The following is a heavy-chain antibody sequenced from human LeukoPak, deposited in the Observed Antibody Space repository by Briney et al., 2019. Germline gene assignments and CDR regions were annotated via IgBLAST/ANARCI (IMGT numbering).Heavy chain of an antibody. CDR3: TKVPYAGGPDY. Sequence: GGSLRLSCAASGFTFSSYGLHWVRQAPGKGLEWVAFIWFDGSNKYYADSVKGRFAISRDNSKNTLYLQMNSLRAEDTAIYFCTKVPYAGGPDYWVLGTLVTVSS. CDR1: GFTFSSYG. J-gene: IGHJ4*02. D-gene: IGHD3-10*01. CDR2: IWFDGSNK. V-gene: IGHV3-30*02.